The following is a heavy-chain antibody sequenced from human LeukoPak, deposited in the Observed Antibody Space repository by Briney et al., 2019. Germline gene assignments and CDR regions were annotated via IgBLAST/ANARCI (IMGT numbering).Heavy chain of an antibody. Sequence: NASETLSLTCAVYGGSFSGYYWSWIHQPPGKGLEWIGEINHSGSTNYNPSLKSRVTISVDTSKNQFFLKLSSVTAADTAVYYCARGGPDSSGFNDAFDIWGQGTMVTVSS. D-gene: IGHD3-22*01. CDR2: INHSGST. J-gene: IGHJ3*02. CDR1: GGSFSGYY. CDR3: ARGGPDSSGFNDAFDI. V-gene: IGHV4-34*01.